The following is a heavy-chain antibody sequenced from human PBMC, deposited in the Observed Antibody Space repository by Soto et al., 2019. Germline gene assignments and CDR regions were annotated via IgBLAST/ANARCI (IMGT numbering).Heavy chain of an antibody. D-gene: IGHD2-15*01. Sequence: GGSLRLSCSASGFTFSSYAMSWVRQAPGKGLEWVSAISGSGGSTYYADSVKGRFTISRDNSKNTLYLQMNSLRAEDTAVYYCAKRRGAGGHFDYWGQGALVTVSS. V-gene: IGHV3-23*01. J-gene: IGHJ4*02. CDR3: AKRRGAGGHFDY. CDR2: ISGSGGST. CDR1: GFTFSSYA.